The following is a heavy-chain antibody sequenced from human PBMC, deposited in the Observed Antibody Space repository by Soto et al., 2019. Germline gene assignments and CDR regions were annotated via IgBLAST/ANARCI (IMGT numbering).Heavy chain of an antibody. Sequence: PGGSLRLSCAASGFTFSTYGMHWVRQAPGKGLEWVALVWYDGRNNDYADSVKGRFTISRDNSKNSLYLQMNSLRAEDTAVYYCARETHFDWLAHYYGMDVWGQGTTVTVS. CDR1: GFTFSTYG. J-gene: IGHJ6*02. D-gene: IGHD3-9*01. V-gene: IGHV3-33*01. CDR3: ARETHFDWLAHYYGMDV. CDR2: VWYDGRNN.